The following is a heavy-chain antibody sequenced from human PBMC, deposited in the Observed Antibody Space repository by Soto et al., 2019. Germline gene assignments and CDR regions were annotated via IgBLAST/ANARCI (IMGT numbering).Heavy chain of an antibody. D-gene: IGHD1-1*01. CDR3: ARWPQLEPRFDS. CDR2: IYYSGST. CDR1: GGSISSGGYY. V-gene: IGHV4-31*03. Sequence: QVQLQESGPGLVKPSQTLSLTCTVSGGSISSGGYYWSWIRQHPGKGLEWIGYIYYSGSTYYNPSLKRRVTLSGDTSKNQFSLKLSSVTAADPAVYYCARWPQLEPRFDSWGQGTLVTVSS. J-gene: IGHJ4*02.